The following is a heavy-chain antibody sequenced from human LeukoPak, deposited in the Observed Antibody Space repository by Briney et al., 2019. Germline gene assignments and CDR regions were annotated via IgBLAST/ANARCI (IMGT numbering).Heavy chain of an antibody. V-gene: IGHV3-74*01. CDR1: GFTFSSYW. D-gene: IGHD4-23*01. CDR2: IASDGNNR. CDR3: ARSRPHGNDY. Sequence: GGSLRLSCAASGFTFSSYWMNWVRQVPGKGLVWVSRIASDGNNRDYADSVKGGFTISRDNAKNTLYLQMNSLRVEDTAVYYCARSRPHGNDYWGQGTLVTVSS. J-gene: IGHJ4*02.